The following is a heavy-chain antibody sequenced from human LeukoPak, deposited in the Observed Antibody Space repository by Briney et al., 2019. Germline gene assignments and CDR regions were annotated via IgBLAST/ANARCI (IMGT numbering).Heavy chain of an antibody. Sequence: PSETLSLTCAVYGGSFSGYYWSWIRQPPGKGLEWIGEINHSGSTNYNPSLKSRVTISVDTSKNQFSLKLSSVTAADTAVYYCASEIYCSGGSCYSGYDYWGQGTLVTVSS. V-gene: IGHV4-34*01. J-gene: IGHJ4*02. CDR1: GGSFSGYY. CDR3: ASEIYCSGGSCYSGYDY. D-gene: IGHD2-15*01. CDR2: INHSGST.